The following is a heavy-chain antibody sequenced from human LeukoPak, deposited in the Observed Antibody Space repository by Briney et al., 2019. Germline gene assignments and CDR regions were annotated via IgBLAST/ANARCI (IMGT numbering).Heavy chain of an antibody. J-gene: IGHJ4*02. Sequence: PSETLSLTCAVYGGSFSGCYWSWIRQPPGKGLEWIGEINHSGSTNYNPSLKSRVTISVDTSKNQFSLKLSSVTAADTAVYYCARMTDTAMEGRLDYWGQGTLVTVSS. CDR3: ARMTDTAMEGRLDY. D-gene: IGHD5-18*01. V-gene: IGHV4-34*01. CDR1: GGSFSGCY. CDR2: INHSGST.